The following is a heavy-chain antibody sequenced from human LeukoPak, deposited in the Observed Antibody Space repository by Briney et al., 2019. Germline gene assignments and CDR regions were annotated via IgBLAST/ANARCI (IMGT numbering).Heavy chain of an antibody. V-gene: IGHV3-21*04. CDR3: AREYYYDSSGYYDY. J-gene: IGHJ4*02. Sequence: GGSLRLSCAASGFIFSSYGMSWVRQAPGKGLEWVSAISGSGSTIYYADSVKGRFTISRDNAKNSLYLQMNSLRAEDTAVYYCAREYYYDSSGYYDYWGQGTLVTVSS. CDR2: ISGSGSTI. CDR1: GFIFSSYG. D-gene: IGHD3-22*01.